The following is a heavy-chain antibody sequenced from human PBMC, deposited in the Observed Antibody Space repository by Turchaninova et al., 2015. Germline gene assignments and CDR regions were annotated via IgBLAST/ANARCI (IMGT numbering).Heavy chain of an antibody. CDR1: DGSFSGYY. D-gene: IGHD4-17*01. V-gene: IGHV4-34*01. Sequence: HVQLQQWGAGLFKPSETLSLPCGGNDGSFSGYYWSWSPQPPGKGLEWMGEINRRGSTTYNPSLKSRVSISRDTSKNQVSLKLTSVTAADTAVYYCAKSDRNTVTTHYWGQGTLVTVSS. CDR3: AKSDRNTVTTHY. J-gene: IGHJ4*02. CDR2: INRRGST.